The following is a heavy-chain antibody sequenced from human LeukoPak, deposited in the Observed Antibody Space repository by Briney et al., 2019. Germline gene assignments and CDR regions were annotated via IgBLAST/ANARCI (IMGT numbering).Heavy chain of an antibody. CDR3: ARDLESPGELKYYYYMDV. CDR1: GYTFTSYG. J-gene: IGHJ6*03. CDR2: INPYTGDT. V-gene: IGHV1-18*01. D-gene: IGHD1-26*01. Sequence: ASVKVSCKASGYTFTSYGISWVRRAPGQGLEWMGWINPYTGDTNSAQKFQGRVTMTRDTSISTAYMELSRLTSDDSAVYYCARDLESPGELKYYYYMDVWGNGTTVTVSS.